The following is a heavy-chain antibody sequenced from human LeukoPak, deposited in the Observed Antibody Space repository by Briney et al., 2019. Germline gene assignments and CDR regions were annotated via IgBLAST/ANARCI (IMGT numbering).Heavy chain of an antibody. V-gene: IGHV1-69*05. CDR3: ARDGSARPVTGGDFDI. J-gene: IGHJ3*02. D-gene: IGHD6-6*01. CDR2: IIPIFGTA. CDR1: GGTFSSYA. Sequence: ASVKVSCKASGGTFSSYAISWVRQAPGQGLEWMGGIIPIFGTANYAQKFQGRVTITTDESTSKAYMELSSLRSEDPAVYYCARDGSARPVTGGDFDIWGKGTMVNVSS.